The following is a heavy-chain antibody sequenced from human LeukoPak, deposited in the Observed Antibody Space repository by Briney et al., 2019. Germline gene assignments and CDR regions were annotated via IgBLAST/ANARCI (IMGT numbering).Heavy chain of an antibody. J-gene: IGHJ6*02. D-gene: IGHD3-10*01. CDR1: GYTLTELS. CDR3: ATDSRATTMVRGVIVYGMDV. Sequence: ASVKVSCKVSGYTLTELSMHWVRQAPGKGLEWMGGFDPQDGETNYAQKFQGRVTMTEDTSSDTAYMELSSLRSEDTAVYYCATDSRATTMVRGVIVYGMDVWGQGTTVTVSS. V-gene: IGHV1-24*01. CDR2: FDPQDGET.